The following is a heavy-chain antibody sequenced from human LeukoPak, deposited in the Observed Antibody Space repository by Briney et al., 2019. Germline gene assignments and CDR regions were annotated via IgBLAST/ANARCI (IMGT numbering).Heavy chain of an antibody. CDR1: GGSISSSSYY. V-gene: IGHV4-39*07. CDR2: IYYSGST. Sequence: PSETLSLTCTVSGGSISSSSYYWGWIRQPPGKGLEWIGSIYYSGSTYYNPSLKSRVTISVDTSKNQFSLKLSSVTAADTAVYYCAREVTEIKRDKCRFDPWGQGTLVTVSS. D-gene: IGHD4-23*01. CDR3: AREVTEIKRDKCRFDP. J-gene: IGHJ5*02.